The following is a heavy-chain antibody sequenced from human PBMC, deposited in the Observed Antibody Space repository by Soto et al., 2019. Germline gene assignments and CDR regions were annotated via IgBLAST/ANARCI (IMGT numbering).Heavy chain of an antibody. J-gene: IGHJ4*02. CDR3: ARKTTVTKPDEY. CDR2: GSGSENYI. CDR1: GFTFRDYY. V-gene: IGHV3-11*05. D-gene: IGHD4-17*01. Sequence: QVQLVVSGGGLVQPGGSLRLSCAASGFTFRDYYVTWVRQAPGKGLEWISYGSGSENYIKYADSVKGRFTVSRDNARNFAYLQMDSLRAEDTATYYCARKTTVTKPDEYWGRGTLVTVSS.